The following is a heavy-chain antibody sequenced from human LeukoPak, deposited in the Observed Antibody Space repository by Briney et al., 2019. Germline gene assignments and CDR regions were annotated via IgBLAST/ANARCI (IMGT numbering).Heavy chain of an antibody. J-gene: IGHJ4*02. CDR3: AQGGTVTTYYFDY. D-gene: IGHD4-11*01. CDR2: ISAGGGGS. CDR1: GFIFTSYA. V-gene: IGHV3-23*01. Sequence: GGSLRLSCAASGFIFTSYAMSWVRQAPGKGLEWVSSISAGGGGSYYAASVKGRFTISRDNSKNTLYLQMNSLRAEDTAIYYCAQGGTVTTYYFDYWGQGTLVTVSS.